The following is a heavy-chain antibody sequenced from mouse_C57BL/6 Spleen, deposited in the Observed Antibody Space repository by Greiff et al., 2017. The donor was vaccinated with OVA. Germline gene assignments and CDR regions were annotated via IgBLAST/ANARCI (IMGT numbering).Heavy chain of an antibody. D-gene: IGHD4-1*01. CDR3: ARANWDEKMDY. Sequence: QVQLQQPGAELVKPGASVKLSCKASGYTFTSYWMHWVKQRPGQGLEWIGMIHPNSGSTNYNEKFKSKATLTVDKSSSTAYMQLSSLTSEDSAVYYCARANWDEKMDYWGQGTSVTVSS. V-gene: IGHV1-64*01. CDR2: IHPNSGST. J-gene: IGHJ4*01. CDR1: GYTFTSYW.